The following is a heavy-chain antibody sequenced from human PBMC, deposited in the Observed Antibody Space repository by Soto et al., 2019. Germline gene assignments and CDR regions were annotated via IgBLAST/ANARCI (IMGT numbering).Heavy chain of an antibody. Sequence: QVQLVQSGAEVKKPGPSVKVSCRASGYTFTTNDINWVRQATGQGLEWTGWRNPNSGNTGYAQKFQGRVTMTRNSCISTAYMELSSLRSEDTAVYYCARGQGNRYRRDVWGQGTTVTVSS. CDR3: ARGQGNRYRRDV. CDR1: GYTFTTND. J-gene: IGHJ6*02. D-gene: IGHD5-12*01. CDR2: RNPNSGNT. V-gene: IGHV1-8*01.